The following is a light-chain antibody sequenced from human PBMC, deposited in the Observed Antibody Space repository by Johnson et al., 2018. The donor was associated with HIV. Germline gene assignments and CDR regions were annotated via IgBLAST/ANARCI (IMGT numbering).Light chain of an antibody. Sequence: QSVLTQPPSVSAAPGQKVTISCSGSSSNIGNNYLSWYQQLPGTAPKLLIYENKKRPSGIPDRFSGSKSGTSATLAITGLQTGDEADYYCGTWDSSLSAKVFGTGTKVTVL. CDR3: GTWDSSLSAKV. V-gene: IGLV1-51*02. J-gene: IGLJ1*01. CDR2: ENK. CDR1: SSNIGNNY.